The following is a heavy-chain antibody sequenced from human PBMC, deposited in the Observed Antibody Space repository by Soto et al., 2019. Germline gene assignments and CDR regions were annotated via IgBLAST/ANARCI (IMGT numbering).Heavy chain of an antibody. J-gene: IGHJ4*02. V-gene: IGHV1-69*06. Sequence: QVQLVQSGAEVKKPGSSVKVSCKASGGTFSSYAISWVRQAPGQGLEWMGGIIPIFGTANYAQKFQGRVTITADKSTSTAYMELSSLRSEDTAVYYCAGVGRYYDGSGSYFDYWGQGTLVTVSS. CDR1: GGTFSSYA. D-gene: IGHD3-10*01. CDR3: AGVGRYYDGSGSYFDY. CDR2: IIPIFGTA.